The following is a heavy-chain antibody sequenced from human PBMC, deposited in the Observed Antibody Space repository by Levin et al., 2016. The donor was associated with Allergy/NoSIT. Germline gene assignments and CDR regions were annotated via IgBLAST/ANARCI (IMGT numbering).Heavy chain of an antibody. CDR3: TIHDEVYCGGDCFDY. Sequence: VRQAPGKGLEWVGRIKSKTDGGTTDYAAPVKGRFTISRDDSKNTLYLQMNSLKTEDTAVYYCTIHDEVYCGGDCFDYWGQGTLVTVSS. J-gene: IGHJ4*02. D-gene: IGHD2-21*01. V-gene: IGHV3-15*01. CDR2: IKSKTDGGTT.